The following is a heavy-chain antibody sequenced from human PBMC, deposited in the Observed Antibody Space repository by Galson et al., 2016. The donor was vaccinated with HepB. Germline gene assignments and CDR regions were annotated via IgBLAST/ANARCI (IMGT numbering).Heavy chain of an antibody. CDR3: ARDLNPHVGVTAILSY. CDR1: GGTFSRYA. D-gene: IGHD2-21*02. CDR2: IIPIFDTV. J-gene: IGHJ4*02. V-gene: IGHV1-69*01. Sequence: SCKASGGTFSRYAISWVRQAPGQGLGWMGGIIPIFDTVNYARQFQGRVTITADASTSTAYMELSSLRSDDTAVYYCARDLNPHVGVTAILSYWGQGTLVTVSS.